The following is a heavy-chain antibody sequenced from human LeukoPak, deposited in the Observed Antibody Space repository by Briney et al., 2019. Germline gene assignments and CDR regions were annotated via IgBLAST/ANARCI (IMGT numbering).Heavy chain of an antibody. CDR2: ISAYNGNP. V-gene: IGHV1-18*01. J-gene: IGHJ6*03. D-gene: IGHD3-3*01. CDR3: SRGSFQYYDFWSGYYTSGEYYYYYYMDV. Sequence: ASVKVSCKASGYTFTNYGVSWMRQAPGQGLEWMGWISAYNGNPTYAQKLQGRVTMTTDTSTSTAYMELRSLRSDDTAVYYCSRGSFQYYDFWSGYYTSGEYYYYYYMDVWGKGTTVTVSS. CDR1: GYTFTNYG.